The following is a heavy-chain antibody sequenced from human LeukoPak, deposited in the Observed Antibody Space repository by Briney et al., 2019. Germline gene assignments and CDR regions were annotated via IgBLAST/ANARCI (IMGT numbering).Heavy chain of an antibody. J-gene: IGHJ3*02. Sequence: GGSLRLSCAASGFTFSSYTMSWVRQAPGKGLEWVSSISSSSSYIYYAESVKGRFTMSRDNAKNSLYLQMNSLRAEDTAVYYCAKEGIQLWLHAFDIWGQGTMVTVSS. CDR2: ISSSSSYI. D-gene: IGHD5-18*01. CDR3: AKEGIQLWLHAFDI. CDR1: GFTFSSYT. V-gene: IGHV3-21*01.